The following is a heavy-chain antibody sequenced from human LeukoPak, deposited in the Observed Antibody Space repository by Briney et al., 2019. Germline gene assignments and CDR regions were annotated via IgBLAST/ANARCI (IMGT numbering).Heavy chain of an antibody. D-gene: IGHD4-11*01. CDR2: IHYNGDT. CDR3: ARGPNTAGNYRAFDL. V-gene: IGHV4-39*07. Sequence: ETLSLTCTVSSGSSRSTGYYWAWIRQPPGKGLEWIGSIHYNGDTYYNPSLKSRVIISADTSKNQFSLKLTSVTAADTAAYYCARGPNTAGNYRAFDLWGQGTKVTVSS. CDR1: SGSSRSTGYY. J-gene: IGHJ3*01.